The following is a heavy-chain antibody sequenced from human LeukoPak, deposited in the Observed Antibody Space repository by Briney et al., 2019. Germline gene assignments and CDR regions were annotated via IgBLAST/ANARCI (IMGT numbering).Heavy chain of an antibody. CDR3: ARHAQQLASAPIDY. Sequence: PGGSLRLSCAASGFTFSSYEMNWVRQAPGKGLEWIGSIYYSGSTYYNPSLKSRVTISVDTSKNQFSLKLSSVTAADTAVYYCARHAQQLASAPIDYWGQGTLVTVSS. CDR1: GFTFSSYE. CDR2: IYYSGST. D-gene: IGHD6-13*01. J-gene: IGHJ4*02. V-gene: IGHV4-38-2*01.